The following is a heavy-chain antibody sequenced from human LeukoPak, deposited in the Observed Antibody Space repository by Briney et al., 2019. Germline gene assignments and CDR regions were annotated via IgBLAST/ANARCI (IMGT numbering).Heavy chain of an antibody. CDR1: GFTFSSYA. V-gene: IGHV3-64*01. Sequence: GGSLRLSCAASGFTFSSYAMHWVRQAPGKGLEYVSAISSNGGSTYYAYSEKGRITISRDNYKNTLYLHMSSLRAEDIAVYYCARVGPTQAFDYWGQGTLVSVSS. D-gene: IGHD1-26*01. CDR2: ISSNGGST. J-gene: IGHJ4*02. CDR3: ARVGPTQAFDY.